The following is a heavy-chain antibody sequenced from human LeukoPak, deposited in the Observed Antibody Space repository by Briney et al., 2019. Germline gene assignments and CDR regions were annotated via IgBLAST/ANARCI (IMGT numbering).Heavy chain of an antibody. D-gene: IGHD5-18*01. CDR2: ISAYSGNT. CDR3: ARDRRIQLWPLGFDY. CDR1: GYTFTSYG. J-gene: IGHJ4*02. Sequence: GASVKVSCKASGYTFTSYGVSWVRQAPGQGLEWMGWISAYSGNTNYAQKLQGRVTMTTDTSTSTAYMELRSPRSDDTAVYYCARDRRIQLWPLGFDYWGQGTLVTVSS. V-gene: IGHV1-18*01.